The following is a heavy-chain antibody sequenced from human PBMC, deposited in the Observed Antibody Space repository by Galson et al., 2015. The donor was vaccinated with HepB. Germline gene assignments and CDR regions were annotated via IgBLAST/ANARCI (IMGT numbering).Heavy chain of an antibody. D-gene: IGHD3-22*01. CDR3: ARIEVRDDSSGYYYVFDY. CDR1: GFSLSTSGMC. CDR2: IDWDDDK. J-gene: IGHJ4*02. V-gene: IGHV2-70*11. Sequence: PALVKPTQTLTLTCTFSGFSLSTSGMCVSWIRQPPGKALEWLARIDWDDDKYYSTSLKTRLTISKDTSKNQVVLTMTNMDPVDTATYYCARIEVRDDSSGYYYVFDYWGQGTLVTVSS.